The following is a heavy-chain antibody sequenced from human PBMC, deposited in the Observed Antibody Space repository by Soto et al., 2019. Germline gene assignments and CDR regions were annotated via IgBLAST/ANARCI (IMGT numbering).Heavy chain of an antibody. CDR3: ARGIYSTSSFFDS. V-gene: IGHV4-30-4*01. CDR2: IYYSGNT. CDR1: GDSISTADYY. Sequence: QVQLQESGPGLVKPSQTLSLTCTVSGDSISTADYYWNWIRQPPGKXLEWIGYIYYSGNTYYIPSLKSRVTISVDTSKHQISLKLNSVTAADTAVYYCARGIYSTSSFFDSWGQGTLVTVSS. D-gene: IGHD6-6*01. J-gene: IGHJ4*02.